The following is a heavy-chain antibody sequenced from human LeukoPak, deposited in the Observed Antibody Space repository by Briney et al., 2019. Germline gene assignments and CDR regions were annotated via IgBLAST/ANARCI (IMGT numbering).Heavy chain of an antibody. D-gene: IGHD3-10*01. V-gene: IGHV3-21*01. Sequence: PGGSLRLSCAASGFTFSSYSMNWVRQAPGKGLEWVSSISSSGSYISYADSVKGRFTISRDNAKNSLYLQMNSLRAEDTAVYYCARGFDAFDIWGQGTMVTVSS. CDR3: ARGFDAFDI. CDR1: GFTFSSYS. J-gene: IGHJ3*02. CDR2: ISSSGSYI.